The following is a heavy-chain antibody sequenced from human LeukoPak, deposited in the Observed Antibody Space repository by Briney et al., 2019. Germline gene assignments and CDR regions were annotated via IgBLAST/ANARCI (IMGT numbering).Heavy chain of an antibody. Sequence: SETLSLTCAVYGGSFSGYYWSWIRQPPGKGLEWIGEINHSGGTNYNPSLKSRVTISVDTSKNQFSLKLSSVTAADTAVYYCARVKRQLVRTYYYYYMDVWGKGTTVTVSS. J-gene: IGHJ6*03. V-gene: IGHV4-34*01. CDR2: INHSGGT. D-gene: IGHD6-6*01. CDR1: GGSFSGYY. CDR3: ARVKRQLVRTYYYYYMDV.